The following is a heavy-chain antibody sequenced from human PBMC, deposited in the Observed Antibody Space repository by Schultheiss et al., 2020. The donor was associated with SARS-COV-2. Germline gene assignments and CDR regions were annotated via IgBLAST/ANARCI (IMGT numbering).Heavy chain of an antibody. V-gene: IGHV3-23*01. J-gene: IGHJ4*02. CDR3: AKRYGSGSNSSPTH. CDR2: ISGSGSST. D-gene: IGHD3-10*01. CDR1: GFTFSSYA. Sequence: GSLRLSCAASGFTFSSYAMSWVRQAPGKGLEWVSTISGSGSSTYYADSVKGRFTISRDNSKNTLYLQMNSLRAEDTAVYYCAKRYGSGSNSSPTHWGQGTLVTVSS.